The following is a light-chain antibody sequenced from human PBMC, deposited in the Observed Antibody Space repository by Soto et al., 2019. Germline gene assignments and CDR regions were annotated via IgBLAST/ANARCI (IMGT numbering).Light chain of an antibody. CDR3: SSYTSRSTRV. V-gene: IGLV2-14*01. Sequence: QSALTQPASVSGSPGQSITISCTGTSSDVGGYNYVSWYQQHPGKAPKLMIYDVSNRPSGVSNRFSASKSGNTASLTISGLQAEDEADYYCSSYTSRSTRVFGGGTKVTVL. CDR1: SSDVGGYNY. J-gene: IGLJ3*02. CDR2: DVS.